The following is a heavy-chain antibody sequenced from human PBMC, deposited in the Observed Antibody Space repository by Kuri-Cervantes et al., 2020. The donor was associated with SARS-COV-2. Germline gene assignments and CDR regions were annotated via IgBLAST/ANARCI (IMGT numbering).Heavy chain of an antibody. Sequence: GGSLRLSCEASGFIFSDYAIDWVRQAPGKGLEWVAIISYDGRNTKFADSVKGRFTISRDNSKNVVYLQMNSLRIEDTAEYFCARGFELLQYFDLWGRGTLVTVSS. V-gene: IGHV3-30*14. CDR3: ARGFELLQYFDL. J-gene: IGHJ2*01. CDR1: GFIFSDYA. CDR2: ISYDGRNT. D-gene: IGHD1-7*01.